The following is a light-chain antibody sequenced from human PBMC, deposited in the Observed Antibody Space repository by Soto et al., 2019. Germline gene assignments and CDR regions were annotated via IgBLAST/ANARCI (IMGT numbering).Light chain of an antibody. Sequence: DLQMTQSPSTLSASVGDRVTITCRASQSISSWLAWYQQKPRKAPKLLIYKASSLESGVPSSFSGSGSGTEFTLTISSLHPDDFATYYCQQYNSYPLTFGGGTKVEIK. J-gene: IGKJ4*01. CDR1: QSISSW. V-gene: IGKV1-5*03. CDR3: QQYNSYPLT. CDR2: KAS.